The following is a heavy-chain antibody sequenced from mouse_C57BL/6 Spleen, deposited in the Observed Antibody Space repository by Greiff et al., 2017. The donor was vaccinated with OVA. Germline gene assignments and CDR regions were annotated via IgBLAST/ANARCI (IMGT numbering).Heavy chain of an antibody. CDR3: YYYGSAMDY. CDR2: IDTTDSYT. Sequence: QVQLQQPGAELVRPGTSVKLSCKASGYTFTSYWMHWVKQRPGQGLEWIGVIDTTDSYTNYNQKFKGKATLTVDTSSSTAYMQLSSLTSEDSAVYYCYYYGSAMDYWGQGTSVTVSS. D-gene: IGHD1-1*01. V-gene: IGHV1-59*01. J-gene: IGHJ4*01. CDR1: GYTFTSYW.